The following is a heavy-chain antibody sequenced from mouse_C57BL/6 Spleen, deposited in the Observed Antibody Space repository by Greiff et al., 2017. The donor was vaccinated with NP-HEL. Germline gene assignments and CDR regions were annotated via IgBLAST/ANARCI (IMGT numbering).Heavy chain of an antibody. CDR2: ISYDGSN. Sequence: EVKLVESGPGLVKPSQSLSLTCSVTGYSITSGYYWNWIRQFPGNKLEWMGYISYDGSNNYNPSLKNRISITRDTSKNQFFLKLNSVTTEDTATYYCARETTVVAEGYFDYWGQGTTLTVSS. V-gene: IGHV3-6*01. D-gene: IGHD1-1*01. CDR1: GYSITSGYY. J-gene: IGHJ2*01. CDR3: ARETTVVAEGYFDY.